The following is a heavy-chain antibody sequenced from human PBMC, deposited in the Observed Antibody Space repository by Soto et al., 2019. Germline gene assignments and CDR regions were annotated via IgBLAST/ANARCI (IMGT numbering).Heavy chain of an antibody. CDR2: IYSGGST. CDR3: ARGLEYYDFWSGYLKGEDVQLDYYYYYYMDV. J-gene: IGHJ6*03. D-gene: IGHD3-3*01. V-gene: IGHV3-53*04. CDR1: GFTVSSNY. Sequence: GGSLRLSCAASGFTVSSNYMSWVRQAPGKGLEWVSVIYSGGSTYYADSVKGRFTISRHNSKNTLYLQMNSLRAEDTAVYYCARGLEYYDFWSGYLKGEDVQLDYYYYYYMDVWGKGTTVTVSS.